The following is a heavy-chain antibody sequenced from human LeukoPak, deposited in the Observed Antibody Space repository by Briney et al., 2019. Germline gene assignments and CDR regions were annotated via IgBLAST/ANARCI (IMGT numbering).Heavy chain of an antibody. CDR2: IYYSGST. J-gene: IGHJ6*03. CDR1: GGSISSYY. CDR3: ARVGQLVWDYYYYYYMDV. V-gene: IGHV4-59*01. D-gene: IGHD6-6*01. Sequence: PSETLSLTCTVSGGSISSYYWSWIRQLPGKGLEWIGYIYYSGSTNYNPSLKSRVTISVDTSKNQFSLKLSSVTAADTAVYYCARVGQLVWDYYYYYYMDVWGKGTTVTVSS.